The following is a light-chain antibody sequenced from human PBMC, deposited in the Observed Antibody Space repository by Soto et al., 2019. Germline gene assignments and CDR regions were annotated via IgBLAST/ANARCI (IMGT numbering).Light chain of an antibody. CDR2: GAT. J-gene: IGKJ3*01. CDR1: QDINND. V-gene: IGKV1-27*01. CDR3: PNCKSAVFT. Sequence: DIQMIQSPSSLSASVGDRVTITCRASQDINNDLAWYQQRPGRVPKLLIYGATTLQPGVPSRFSGSGSGTDFTLTISSLQPEDVGTYYCPNCKSAVFTFGPGTKLDIK.